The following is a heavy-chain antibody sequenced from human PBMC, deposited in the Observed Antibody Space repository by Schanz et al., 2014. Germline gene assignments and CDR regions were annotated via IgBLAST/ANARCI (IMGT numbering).Heavy chain of an antibody. D-gene: IGHD1-1*01. CDR2: ITGASDHI. J-gene: IGHJ4*02. CDR3: AKKVPAYNPFDS. Sequence: EVQLLESGGGLIQPGGSLRLSCAASGFIFGSSVMAWVRHAPGKGLEWVSGITGASDHIDYAESVKGRFTISRDNSKNTLYLQMDSLRAEDTAVYFCAKKVPAYNPFDSWGQGTLVTVSS. V-gene: IGHV3-23*01. CDR1: GFIFGSSV.